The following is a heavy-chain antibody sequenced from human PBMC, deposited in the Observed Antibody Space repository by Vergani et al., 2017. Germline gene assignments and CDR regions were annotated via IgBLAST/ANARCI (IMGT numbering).Heavy chain of an antibody. Sequence: QVQLQESGPGLVKPSQTLSLTCTVSGGSISSGGYYWSWIRQHPGKGLEWIGYIYYSGSTYYNPALKSRVTISVDTSKNQFSVKRSAVTAADTAVYYCARGGGRNAFDIWGQGTMVTVSS. V-gene: IGHV4-31*03. CDR3: ARGGGRNAFDI. D-gene: IGHD3-16*01. CDR2: IYYSGST. CDR1: GGSISSGGYY. J-gene: IGHJ3*02.